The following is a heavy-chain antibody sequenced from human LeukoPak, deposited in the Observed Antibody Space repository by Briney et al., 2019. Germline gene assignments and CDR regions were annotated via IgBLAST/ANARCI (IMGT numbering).Heavy chain of an antibody. D-gene: IGHD3-22*01. Sequence: GGSLRLSCAASGFSFSSSWMTWVRQAPGKGLEWLANIKGDGSDKNYVDSVKGRFTISRDNAKNSLYLQMNSLRVEDTAVYYCARHVVAVGFDYWGQGTLVTVSS. J-gene: IGHJ4*02. CDR2: IKGDGSDK. CDR3: ARHVVAVGFDY. CDR1: GFSFSSSW. V-gene: IGHV3-7*01.